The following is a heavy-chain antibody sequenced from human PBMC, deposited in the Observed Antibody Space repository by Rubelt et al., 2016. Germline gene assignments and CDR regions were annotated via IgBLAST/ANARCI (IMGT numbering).Heavy chain of an antibody. Sequence: GLVKPSQTLSLPCAISGDSVSSNSVNWNWIRQSPSRGLEYLGRTYYRSTWYYDYAVSVKSRITINQDTSKNQFSLQLNSVTPEDTAVYYCARDNSSGWKRGGMEVWGQGTTVTVS. CDR3: ARDNSSGWKRGGMEV. CDR1: GDSVSSNSVN. CDR2: TYYRSTWYY. V-gene: IGHV6-1*02. D-gene: IGHD6-19*01. J-gene: IGHJ6*02.